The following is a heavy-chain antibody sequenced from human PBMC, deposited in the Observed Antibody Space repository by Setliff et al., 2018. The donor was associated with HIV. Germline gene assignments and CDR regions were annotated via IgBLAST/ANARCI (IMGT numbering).Heavy chain of an antibody. CDR3: ARVPVSNYYYYMDV. J-gene: IGHJ6*03. CDR2: ISASSVNT. V-gene: IGHV1-18*01. CDR1: GYTFINYH. Sequence: GASVKVSCKASGYTFINYHITWVRQAPGQGLEWVGSISASSVNTNYTQGRVTMTTDISTSTAYMELRSLRSADSVVYYCARVPVSNYYYYMDVWGKGTKVTVSS.